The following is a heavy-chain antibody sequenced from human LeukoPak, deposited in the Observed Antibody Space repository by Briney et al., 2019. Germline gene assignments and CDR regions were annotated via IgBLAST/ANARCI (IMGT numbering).Heavy chain of an antibody. J-gene: IGHJ4*02. CDR1: GFTFDDYG. D-gene: IGHD2-2*01. V-gene: IGHV3-20*04. CDR3: ARGNRIVVVPAAYDY. Sequence: PGGSLRLSCAASGFTFDDYGMSWVRQAPGKGLEWVSSINWNGGSTGYADSVKGRFTISRDNAKNSLYLQMNSLRAEDTALYYCARGNRIVVVPAAYDYWGQGTLVTVSS. CDR2: INWNGGST.